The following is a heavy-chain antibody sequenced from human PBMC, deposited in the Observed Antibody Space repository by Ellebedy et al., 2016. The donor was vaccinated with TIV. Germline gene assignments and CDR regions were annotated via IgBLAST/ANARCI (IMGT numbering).Heavy chain of an antibody. V-gene: IGHV1-24*01. CDR3: ATVSSRWGATGYYYYGMDV. Sequence: ASVKVSXKVSGYTLTELSMHWVRQAPGKGLEWMGGFDPEDGETIYAQKFQGRVTITEDTSTDTAYMELSSLRSEDTAVYYCATVSSRWGATGYYYYGMDVWGQGTTVTVSS. CDR1: GYTLTELS. CDR2: FDPEDGET. D-gene: IGHD1-26*01. J-gene: IGHJ6*02.